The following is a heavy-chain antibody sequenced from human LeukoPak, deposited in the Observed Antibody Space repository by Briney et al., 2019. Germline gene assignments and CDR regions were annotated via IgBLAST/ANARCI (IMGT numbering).Heavy chain of an antibody. J-gene: IGHJ6*02. V-gene: IGHV1-8*01. Sequence: GASVKVSCKASGYTFTSYDINWVRQATGQGLEWMGWMNPNSGNTGYAQKFQGRVTMTRNTSISTAYMELSSLRSEDTAVYYCARAPNYYGSGGYTIYYYYGMDVWGQGTTVTVSS. CDR3: ARAPNYYGSGGYTIYYYYGMDV. CDR2: MNPNSGNT. D-gene: IGHD3-10*01. CDR1: GYTFTSYD.